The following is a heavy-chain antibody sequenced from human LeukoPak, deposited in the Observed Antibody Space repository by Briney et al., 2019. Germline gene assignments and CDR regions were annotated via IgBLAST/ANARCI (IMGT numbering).Heavy chain of an antibody. CDR2: INPNSGGT. D-gene: IGHD6-19*01. Sequence: ASVKVSCKASGYTFTAYYMHWVRQAPGQGLEWMGWINPNSGGTNYAQKFQGRVTMTRDTSISTAYMELSRLRSDDTAVYYCATDIAVAGKGTYYFDYWGQGTLVTVSS. J-gene: IGHJ4*02. V-gene: IGHV1-2*02. CDR1: GYTFTAYY. CDR3: ATDIAVAGKGTYYFDY.